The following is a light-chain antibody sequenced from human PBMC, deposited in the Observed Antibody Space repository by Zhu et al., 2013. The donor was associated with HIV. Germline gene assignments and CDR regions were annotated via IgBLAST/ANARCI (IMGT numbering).Light chain of an antibody. Sequence: ETVMTQSPATLSVSPGETVTLSCRASQSVTSYLAWYQQKPGQAPTLLVFGASNRAAGIPARFSGSGSGTEFTLTISSLQPDDFATYYCQQYNNWPPLTFGGGTKVEIK. CDR1: QSVTSY. V-gene: IGKV3-15*01. J-gene: IGKJ4*01. CDR3: QQYNNWPPLT. CDR2: GAS.